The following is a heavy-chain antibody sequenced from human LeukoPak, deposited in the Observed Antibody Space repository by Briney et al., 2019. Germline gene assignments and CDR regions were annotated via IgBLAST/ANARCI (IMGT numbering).Heavy chain of an antibody. CDR1: GCSFTSYW. J-gene: IGHJ6*03. Sequence: GESLKISCKGSGCSFTSYWIGWVRQMPGKGLEWMGIIYPGDSDTRYSPSFQGQVTISADKSISTAYLQWSSLKASDTAMYYCARHIAAAGTDYYYMDVWGKGTTVTVSS. CDR3: ARHIAAAGTDYYYMDV. CDR2: IYPGDSDT. V-gene: IGHV5-51*01. D-gene: IGHD6-13*01.